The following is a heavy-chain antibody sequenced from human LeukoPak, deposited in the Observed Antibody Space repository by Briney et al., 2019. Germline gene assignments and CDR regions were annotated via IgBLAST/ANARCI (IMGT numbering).Heavy chain of an antibody. D-gene: IGHD3-9*01. V-gene: IGHV1-46*01. J-gene: IGHJ4*02. Sequence: ASVKVSCKASGYTFTSYYMHWVRQAPGQGLEWVGIINPSGDPTTYAQKFQGRVTMTSDMSTSTVYMELSSPRSDDTAVYYCARGGHYDILTPLYYWGQGTLVTVSS. CDR1: GYTFTSYY. CDR2: INPSGDPT. CDR3: ARGGHYDILTPLYY.